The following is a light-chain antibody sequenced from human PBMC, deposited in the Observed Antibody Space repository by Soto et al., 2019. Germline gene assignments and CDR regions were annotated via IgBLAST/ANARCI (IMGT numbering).Light chain of an antibody. CDR3: QQYNSYPIT. Sequence: IQLTQSPSSLSASVGDRVTITCRASQGISSYLAWYQRKPGKAPKLLIYAASTLQSGVPSRFGGSGSGTDFTLTISSLQPEDFATYYCQQYNSYPITFGQGTRLEI. V-gene: IGKV1-9*01. J-gene: IGKJ5*01. CDR2: AAS. CDR1: QGISSY.